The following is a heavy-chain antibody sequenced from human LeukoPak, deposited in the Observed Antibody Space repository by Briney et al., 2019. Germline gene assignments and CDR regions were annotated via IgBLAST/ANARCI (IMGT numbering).Heavy chain of an antibody. V-gene: IGHV3-7*05. J-gene: IGHJ6*02. CDR1: GFTFSSYW. D-gene: IGHD6-6*01. Sequence: GGSLRLSCAASGFTFSSYWMSWVRQAPGKGLEWVANIKQDGSEEVYVDSVKGRFTISRDNAKNSLFLQMNTLRAEDTAVYYWARDPYSSTWSYGMDVWGQGTTVTVSS. CDR2: IKQDGSEE. CDR3: ARDPYSSTWSYGMDV.